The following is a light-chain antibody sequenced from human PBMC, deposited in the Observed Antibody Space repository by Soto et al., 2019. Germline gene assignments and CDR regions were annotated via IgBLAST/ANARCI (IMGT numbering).Light chain of an antibody. Sequence: QPVLTQPPSVSGAPGQRVTISCTGSSSNIGAGYDEHWYQQLPGTAPKLLIYANNNRPSGVPVRFSGSKSGTSASLAITGLQAEDEADYYCQSYDSRLTVVFGGGTKLTVL. CDR2: ANN. CDR1: SSNIGAGYD. V-gene: IGLV1-40*01. CDR3: QSYDSRLTVV. J-gene: IGLJ2*01.